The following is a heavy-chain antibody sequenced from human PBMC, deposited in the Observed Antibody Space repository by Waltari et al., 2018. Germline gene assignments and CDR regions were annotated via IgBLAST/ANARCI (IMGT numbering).Heavy chain of an antibody. V-gene: IGHV3-23*01. J-gene: IGHJ4*02. Sequence: EVQLLESGGGLVQPGGSLRLSGTVAGITFSAYAMSWVRQAPGKGLEWVSVINDGGGSTYYADSVKGRFTISRDNSRKMLFLQMSGLRAEDTAIYYCAKETLRWFDYWGQGTLVAVSS. CDR1: GITFSAYA. CDR3: AKETLRWFDY. CDR2: INDGGGST. D-gene: IGHD5-12*01.